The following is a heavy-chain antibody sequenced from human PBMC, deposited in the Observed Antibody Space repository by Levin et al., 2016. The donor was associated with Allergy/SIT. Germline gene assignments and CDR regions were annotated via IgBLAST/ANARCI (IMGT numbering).Heavy chain of an antibody. J-gene: IGHJ4*02. Sequence: GGSLRLSCAASGFTFSSYAMSWVRQAPGKGLEWVSGISGGGGGTYYADSVRGRFTISRDNSKSTLYLQMNSLRAEDTAVYYCATSSRGTKNTGDYWGQGTLVTVSS. CDR1: GFTFSSYA. CDR2: ISGGGGGT. V-gene: IGHV3-23*01. CDR3: ATSSRGTKNTGDY. D-gene: IGHD1-1*01.